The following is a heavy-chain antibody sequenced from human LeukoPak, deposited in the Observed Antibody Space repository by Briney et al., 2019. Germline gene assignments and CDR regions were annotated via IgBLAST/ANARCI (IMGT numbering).Heavy chain of an antibody. D-gene: IGHD4-17*01. Sequence: SETLSLTCTVSGGSISSSSYYWGWIRQPPGKGLEWIGSIYYSGSTYYNPSLKSRVTISVDTSKNQFSLKLSSVTAADTAVYYCAREGGSGDHRWGYYYYYMDVWGKGTTVTISS. CDR2: IYYSGST. CDR3: AREGGSGDHRWGYYYYYMDV. CDR1: GGSISSSSYY. V-gene: IGHV4-39*02. J-gene: IGHJ6*03.